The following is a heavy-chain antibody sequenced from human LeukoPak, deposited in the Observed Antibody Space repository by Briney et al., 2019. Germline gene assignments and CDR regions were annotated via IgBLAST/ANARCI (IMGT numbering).Heavy chain of an antibody. J-gene: IGHJ3*02. CDR3: ASSLRITIFGVVSHDAFDI. Sequence: PSETLSLTCAVSGGSISSSNWWSWVRQPPGKGLEWIGEIYRSGSTNYNPSLKSRVTISVDKSKNQFSLKLSSVTAADTAVYYCASSLRITIFGVVSHDAFDIWGQGTMVTVSS. D-gene: IGHD3-3*01. CDR1: GGSISSSNW. V-gene: IGHV4-4*02. CDR2: IYRSGST.